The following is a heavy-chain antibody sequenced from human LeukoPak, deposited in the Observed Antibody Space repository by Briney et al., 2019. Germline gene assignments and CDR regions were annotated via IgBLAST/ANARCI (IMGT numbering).Heavy chain of an antibody. J-gene: IGHJ4*02. CDR2: VKYDGSTT. V-gene: IGHV3-74*01. Sequence: PGGSLRLSCAASGFTFSAYWMHWDRQAPGKGLVWVPRVKYDGSTTAYADSVKGRFTISRDNTRNILYLEMNSLRVEDTAVYYCARDLNWLLFDYWGQGALVTVSS. CDR1: GFTFSAYW. CDR3: ARDLNWLLFDY. D-gene: IGHD3/OR15-3a*01.